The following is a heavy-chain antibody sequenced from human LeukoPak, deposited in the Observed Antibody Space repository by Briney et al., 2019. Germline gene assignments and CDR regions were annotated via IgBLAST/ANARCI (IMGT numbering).Heavy chain of an antibody. CDR2: ISSSGSTI. V-gene: IGHV3-11*04. CDR1: GFTFSDYY. CDR3: ARRIVATIAQYYFDY. Sequence: GGSLRLSCAASGFTFSDYYMSWIRQAPGKGLERVSYISSSGSTIYYVDSVKGRFTISRDNAKNSLYLQMNSLRAEDTAVYYCARRIVATIAQYYFDYWGQGTLVTVSS. J-gene: IGHJ4*02. D-gene: IGHD5-12*01.